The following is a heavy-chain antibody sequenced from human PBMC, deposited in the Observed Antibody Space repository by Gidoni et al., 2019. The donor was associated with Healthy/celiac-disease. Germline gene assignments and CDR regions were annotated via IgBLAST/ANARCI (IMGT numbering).Heavy chain of an antibody. CDR2: LYYSGST. CDR3: ARGDAYYDFWSGKGSYFDY. Sequence: QVQLQESGPGLVKPSQTLSLTCTVSGGSISRGGYYWSWIRQHPGKGLGWIGYLYYSGSTYYNPSLKSRVTISVDTSKNQFSLKLSSVTAADTAVYYCARGDAYYDFWSGKGSYFDYWGQGTLVTVSS. CDR1: GGSISRGGYY. J-gene: IGHJ4*02. D-gene: IGHD3-3*01. V-gene: IGHV4-31*03.